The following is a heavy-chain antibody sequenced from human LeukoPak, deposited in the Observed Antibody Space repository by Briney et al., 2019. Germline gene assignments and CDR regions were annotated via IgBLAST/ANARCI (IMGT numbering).Heavy chain of an antibody. CDR1: GFTFSSYG. CDR2: IRYDGSNK. Sequence: GGSLRLSCAASGFTFSSYGMHWVRQAPGKGLEWVAFIRYDGSNKYYADSVKGRFTISRDNSKNTLYLQMNSLRAEDTAVYYCAKDEMAVAIFDYWGQGTLVTVSS. CDR3: AKDEMAVAIFDY. V-gene: IGHV3-30*02. D-gene: IGHD6-19*01. J-gene: IGHJ4*02.